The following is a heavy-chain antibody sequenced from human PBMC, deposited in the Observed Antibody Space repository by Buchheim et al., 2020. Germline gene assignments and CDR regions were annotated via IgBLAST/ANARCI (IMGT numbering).Heavy chain of an antibody. V-gene: IGHV4-61*02. J-gene: IGHJ4*02. CDR3: ARDRCSGGSCYLAY. CDR2: IYTSGST. Sequence: QVQLQESGPGLVKPSQTLSLTCTVSGGSISSGSYYWSWIRQPAGKGLEWIGRIYTSGSTNYNPSLKSRVTISVDTSKNQFSLKLSSVTAADTAVYYCARDRCSGGSCYLAYGGQGTL. D-gene: IGHD2-15*01. CDR1: GGSISSGSYY.